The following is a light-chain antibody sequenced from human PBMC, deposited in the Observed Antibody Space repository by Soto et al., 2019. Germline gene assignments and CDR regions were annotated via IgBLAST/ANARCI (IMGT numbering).Light chain of an antibody. J-gene: IGKJ2*01. Sequence: DIQMTQSPSSLSSSVGDRVTITCRASQGISNYLSWYQQKPGKVPTLLLYAASTLQSGVPSQFSGSGSWTDFTLTISSLQPADVATYYCQKYNSAPQYTFGPGTKLDIK. CDR2: AAS. CDR3: QKYNSAPQYT. V-gene: IGKV1-27*01. CDR1: QGISNY.